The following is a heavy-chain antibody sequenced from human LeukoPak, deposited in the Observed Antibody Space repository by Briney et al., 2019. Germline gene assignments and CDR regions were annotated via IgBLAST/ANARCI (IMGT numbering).Heavy chain of an antibody. D-gene: IGHD2-8*01. CDR3: SRENGAFSPFGY. CDR1: GGSITTTNW. V-gene: IGHV4-4*02. CDR2: VTLEGVR. Sequence: SETLSLTCGVPGGSITTTNWWSCVRQFPAQGLQWIGEVTLEGVRNYNPSLTSRVTMSLDRAKNLLSLNLNSVAAADTAVYYCSRENGAFSPFGYWGQGIVVTV. J-gene: IGHJ4*02.